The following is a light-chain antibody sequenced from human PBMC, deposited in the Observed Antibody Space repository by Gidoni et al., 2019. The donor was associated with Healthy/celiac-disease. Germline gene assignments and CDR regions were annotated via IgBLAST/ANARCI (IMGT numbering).Light chain of an antibody. J-gene: IGKJ5*01. CDR1: QSVLYSSNNKNY. V-gene: IGKV4-1*01. Sequence: DIVMTQSPDSTAVSLGERATITCKSSQSVLYSSNNKNYLAWYQQKPGQPPKLLIYWASTRESGVPDRFSGSGSGTDFTLTISSLQAEDVAVYYCQQYYSTPPITFGQGTRLEIK. CDR2: WAS. CDR3: QQYYSTPPIT.